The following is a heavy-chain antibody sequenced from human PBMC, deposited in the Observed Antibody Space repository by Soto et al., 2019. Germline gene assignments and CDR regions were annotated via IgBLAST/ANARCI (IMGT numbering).Heavy chain of an antibody. Sequence: QVQLVQSGAEVKKPGSSVKVSCKASGCTFSSYAISWVRQAPGQGLEWMGGIIPIFGTANYAQKFQGRVTITADESTSTAYMELSSLRSEDTAVYYCASRRAYCGGDCPIDPWGQGTLVTVSS. V-gene: IGHV1-69*01. CDR2: IIPIFGTA. CDR1: GCTFSSYA. CDR3: ASRRAYCGGDCPIDP. J-gene: IGHJ5*02. D-gene: IGHD2-21*02.